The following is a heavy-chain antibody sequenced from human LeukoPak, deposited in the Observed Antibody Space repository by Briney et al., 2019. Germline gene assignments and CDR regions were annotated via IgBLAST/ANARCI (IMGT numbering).Heavy chain of an antibody. J-gene: IGHJ4*02. Sequence: GGSLRLSCAASGFTIDDYGMSWVRQAPGKGLEWVSGINWNGGSTGYADSVKGRFTISRDNAKNSLYLQMNSLRAEDTALYYCARIALTGTTPYYFDYWGQGTLVTVSS. D-gene: IGHD1-7*01. CDR3: ARIALTGTTPYYFDY. V-gene: IGHV3-20*04. CDR2: INWNGGST. CDR1: GFTIDDYG.